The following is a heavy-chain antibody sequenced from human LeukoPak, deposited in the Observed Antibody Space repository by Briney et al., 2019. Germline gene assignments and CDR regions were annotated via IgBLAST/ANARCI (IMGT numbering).Heavy chain of an antibody. V-gene: IGHV3-23*01. D-gene: IGHD4-17*01. CDR3: AKGDGDYVEGYFDY. J-gene: IGHJ4*02. Sequence: GGSLRLSCAASGFAFSSYAMSWVRQAPGKGLEWVSAISGSGGSTYYADSVKGRFTISRDNSKNTLYLQMNSLRAEDTAVYYCAKGDGDYVEGYFDYWGQGTLVTVSS. CDR2: ISGSGGST. CDR1: GFAFSSYA.